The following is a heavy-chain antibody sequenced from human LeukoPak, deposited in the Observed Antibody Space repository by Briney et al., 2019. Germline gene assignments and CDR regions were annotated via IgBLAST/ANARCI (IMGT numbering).Heavy chain of an antibody. D-gene: IGHD4-11*01. CDR1: GFIFSSYW. CDR3: AKDDYRYYYYMDV. CDR2: IYSGGNT. Sequence: GGSLRLSCTASGFIFSSYWMNWVRQAPGKGLEWVSVIYSGGNTHYADSVKGRFTISRDNSKNTLYLQMNGLRAEDTAVYYCAKDDYRYYYYMDVWGKGTTVTVSS. V-gene: IGHV3-66*01. J-gene: IGHJ6*03.